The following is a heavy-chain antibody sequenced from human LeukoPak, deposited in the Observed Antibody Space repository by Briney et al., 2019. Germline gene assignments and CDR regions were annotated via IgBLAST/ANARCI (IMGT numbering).Heavy chain of an antibody. Sequence: PGGSLRLSCAPSGFTFEDYSIHWVRQAPGKGLEWVSLITWVGTSTYYADSVKGRFTISRDNHKYSLYLQMYSLRAEDTALYYCVRDHGGAYYXYXDVWXXXTXXTVS. V-gene: IGHV3-43*01. CDR2: ITWVGTST. CDR1: GFTFEDYS. J-gene: IGHJ6*03. CDR3: VRDHGGAYYXYXDV.